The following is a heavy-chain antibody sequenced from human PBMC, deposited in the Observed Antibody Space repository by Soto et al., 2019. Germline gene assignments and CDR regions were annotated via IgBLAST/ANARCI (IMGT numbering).Heavy chain of an antibody. CDR2: IRNSGGFT. Sequence: VQLLESGGGLVQPGGSLRLSCAASGFTFNNYAMNWVRQAPGKGLEWVSAIRNSGGFTYYADSVKGRFTISRDNSKNTLYLHMNSLRAEYTALYYCTIDYFETKRPYFFDYWGQGTLVTVSS. CDR1: GFTFNNYA. J-gene: IGHJ4*02. D-gene: IGHD1-26*01. V-gene: IGHV3-23*01. CDR3: TIDYFETKRPYFFDY.